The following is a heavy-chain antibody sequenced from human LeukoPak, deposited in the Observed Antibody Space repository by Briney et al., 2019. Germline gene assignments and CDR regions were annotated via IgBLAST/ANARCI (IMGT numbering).Heavy chain of an antibody. Sequence: GGSLRLSCTASGFIFNNYAMHWVRRAPGKGLEWVALISYNESNTYYTDSVKGRFTISRDSSKNTVYLQMGSLRADDTAVYYCARVGGSGWYGYIDYWGPGTLVRVSS. J-gene: IGHJ4*02. CDR2: ISYNESNT. CDR3: ARVGGSGWYGYIDY. D-gene: IGHD6-19*01. V-gene: IGHV3-30*04. CDR1: GFIFNNYA.